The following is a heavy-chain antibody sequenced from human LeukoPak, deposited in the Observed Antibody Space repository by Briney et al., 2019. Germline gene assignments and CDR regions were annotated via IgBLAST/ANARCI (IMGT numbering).Heavy chain of an antibody. D-gene: IGHD2-2*01. Sequence: QTGGSLRLSCAASGFTVSSNEMSWVRQAPGKGLEWVSSISGGSTYYADSVKGRFTISRDNSKNTLYLQMNSLRAEDTAVYYCDCSTPTCYAAGDYWGQGTLVTISS. V-gene: IGHV3-38-3*01. CDR1: GFTVSSNE. J-gene: IGHJ4*02. CDR3: DCSTPTCYAAGDY. CDR2: ISGGST.